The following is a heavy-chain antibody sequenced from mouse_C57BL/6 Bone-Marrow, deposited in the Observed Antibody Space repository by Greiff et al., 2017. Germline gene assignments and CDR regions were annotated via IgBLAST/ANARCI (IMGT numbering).Heavy chain of an antibody. CDR2: IYPRSGNT. V-gene: IGHV1-81*01. J-gene: IGHJ4*01. CDR3: ARSNPYAMDY. D-gene: IGHD2-5*01. Sequence: VQLKESGAELARPGASVKLSCKASGYTFTSYGISWVKQRTGQGLEWIGEIYPRSGNTYYNEKFKGKATLTADKSSSTAYMELRSLTSEDSAVYFCARSNPYAMDYWGQGTSVTVSS. CDR1: GYTFTSYG.